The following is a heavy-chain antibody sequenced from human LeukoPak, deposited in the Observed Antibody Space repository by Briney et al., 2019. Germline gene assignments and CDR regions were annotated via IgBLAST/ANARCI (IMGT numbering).Heavy chain of an antibody. CDR3: ARGPDYYGDYISWFPDAFHI. CDR1: GDSINTDNFF. Sequence: PSETLSLTCTVSGDSINTDNFFYNWIRQPAGKGLEWIARIYSSGNTHYNPSLKTRVTLSIDTSKNLFSLKLSSVTAADTAVYYCARGPDYYGDYISWFPDAFHIWGQGTLVSVSP. CDR2: IYSSGNT. D-gene: IGHD4-17*01. J-gene: IGHJ3*02. V-gene: IGHV4-61*02.